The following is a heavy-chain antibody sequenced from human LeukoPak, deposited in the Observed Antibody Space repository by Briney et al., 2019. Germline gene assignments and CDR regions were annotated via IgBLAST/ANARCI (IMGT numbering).Heavy chain of an antibody. V-gene: IGHV5-51*01. CDR3: ARHNKNIVVVPAAISGMDV. J-gene: IGHJ6*02. CDR2: IYPGDSDT. D-gene: IGHD2-2*01. Sequence: GESLKISCEGSGYSFSGYWIAWVRQMPGKGLEWMGTIYPGDSDTRYSPPFQGQVTISADKSISTAYLQWSSLRASDTAIYYCARHNKNIVVVPAAISGMDVWGQGTTVTVSS. CDR1: GYSFSGYW.